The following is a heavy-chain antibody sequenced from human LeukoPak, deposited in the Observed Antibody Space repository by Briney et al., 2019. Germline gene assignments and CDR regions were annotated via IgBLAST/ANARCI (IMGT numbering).Heavy chain of an antibody. D-gene: IGHD5-12*01. CDR1: GFTFSSYV. Sequence: GGSLRLSCAASGFTFSSYVMHWVRQAPGKGLEWVAIISYDGSNEYYADSVKGRFTISRDNSKNSLYLQMNSLRAEDTAVYYCAREVGGYGGYDFVWFDPWGQGTLVTVSS. V-gene: IGHV3-30*04. CDR3: AREVGGYGGYDFVWFDP. J-gene: IGHJ5*02. CDR2: ISYDGSNE.